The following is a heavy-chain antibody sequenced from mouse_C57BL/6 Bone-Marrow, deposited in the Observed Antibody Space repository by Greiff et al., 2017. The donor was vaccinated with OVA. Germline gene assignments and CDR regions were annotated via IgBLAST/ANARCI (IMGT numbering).Heavy chain of an antibody. CDR2: INPGSGGT. J-gene: IGHJ2*01. V-gene: IGHV1-54*01. Sequence: QVQLKQSGAELVRPGTSVKVSCKASGYAFTNYLIEWVKQRPGQGLEWIGVINPGSGGTNYNEKFKGKATLTADKSSSTAYMQLSSLTSEDSAVYFCAREEVYYDYGVDYWGQGTTLTVSS. CDR1: GYAFTNYL. D-gene: IGHD2-4*01. CDR3: AREEVYYDYGVDY.